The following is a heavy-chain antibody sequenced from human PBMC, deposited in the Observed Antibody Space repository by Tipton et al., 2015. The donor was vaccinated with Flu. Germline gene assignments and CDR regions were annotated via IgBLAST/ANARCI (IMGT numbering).Heavy chain of an antibody. D-gene: IGHD1-26*01. V-gene: IGHV3-21*01. Sequence: SLRLSCAASGFTLRSYAVNWVRRAPGKGLEWVSFISGRGDHPYYADSMNGRVTVSRDDAKNLVFLQMNSLRVDHSAVYFCASASSRGMYHGYPAGYFALDVWGQWTTVTVSS. CDR3: ASASSRGMYHGYPAGYFALDV. CDR2: ISGRGDHP. CDR1: GFTLRSYA. J-gene: IGHJ6*01.